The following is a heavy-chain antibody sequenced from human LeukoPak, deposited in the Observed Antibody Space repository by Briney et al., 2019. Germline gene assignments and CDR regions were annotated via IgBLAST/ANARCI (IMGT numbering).Heavy chain of an antibody. CDR3: AKDLRAYCTNGICYERRSLFDY. J-gene: IGHJ4*02. CDR2: ISASGGST. V-gene: IGHV3-23*01. Sequence: PGGSLRLSCAASGFTFNNYAMSWVRQAPGKGLEWVSSISASGGSTNYADSVKGRFTISRGNPKNTLFLLMHSLRAEDTAFYYCAKDLRAYCTNGICYERRSLFDYWGQGTLVTVSS. CDR1: GFTFNNYA. D-gene: IGHD2-8*01.